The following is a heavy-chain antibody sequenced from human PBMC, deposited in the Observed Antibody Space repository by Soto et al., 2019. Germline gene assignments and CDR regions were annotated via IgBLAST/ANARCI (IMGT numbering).Heavy chain of an antibody. J-gene: IGHJ4*02. CDR3: ARDRGLCSSTSCMGSSGFDY. D-gene: IGHD2-2*01. Sequence: GASVKVSCKASGYTFTSYAMHWVRQAPGQRLEWMGWINAGNGNTKYSQKFQGRVTITRDTSASTAYMELSSLRSEDTAVYYCARDRGLCSSTSCMGSSGFDYWGQGTLVTVSS. V-gene: IGHV1-3*01. CDR1: GYTFTSYA. CDR2: INAGNGNT.